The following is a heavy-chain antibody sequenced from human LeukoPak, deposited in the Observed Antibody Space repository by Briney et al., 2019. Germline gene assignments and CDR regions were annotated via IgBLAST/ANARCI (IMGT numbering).Heavy chain of an antibody. V-gene: IGHV3-23*01. J-gene: IGHJ4*02. CDR1: GFTFSSYG. D-gene: IGHD1-26*01. Sequence: GGSLRLSCAASGFTFSSYGMSWVRQAPGKGLEWVSAISGSGGSTYYADSVKGRFTISRDNSKNTLYLQMNSLRAEDTAVYYCARSSWDIYFDYWGQGTLVTVSS. CDR3: ARSSWDIYFDY. CDR2: ISGSGGST.